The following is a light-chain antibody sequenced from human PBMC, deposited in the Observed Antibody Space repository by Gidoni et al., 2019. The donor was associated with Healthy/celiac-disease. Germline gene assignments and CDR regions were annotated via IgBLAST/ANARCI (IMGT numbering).Light chain of an antibody. CDR3: QQYNNWPSWT. V-gene: IGKV3-15*01. J-gene: IGKJ1*01. CDR2: GAS. CDR1: QSVSSN. Sequence: EIVMTQSPATLSVSPGARATLSCRASQSVSSNLAWYQQKPGQAPRRLIYGASTRATGIPARFSGSGSGTEFTLTISSLQSEDFAVYYCQQYNNWPSWTFXXXTKVEIK.